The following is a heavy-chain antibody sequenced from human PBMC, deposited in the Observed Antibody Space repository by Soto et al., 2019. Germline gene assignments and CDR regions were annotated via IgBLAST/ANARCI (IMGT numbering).Heavy chain of an antibody. CDR1: GDSVSSNSAA. CDR3: ARSQGFLDS. Sequence: SQTLSLTCAISGDSVSSNSAAWNWIRQSPSEGLEWLGRTYYRPKWYNEYAVSVKGRITVNPDTSKNQFSLQLNSVTPEDTAIYYCARSQGFLDSWGQGTLVTVSS. D-gene: IGHD2-15*01. V-gene: IGHV6-1*01. CDR2: TYYRPKWYN. J-gene: IGHJ4*02.